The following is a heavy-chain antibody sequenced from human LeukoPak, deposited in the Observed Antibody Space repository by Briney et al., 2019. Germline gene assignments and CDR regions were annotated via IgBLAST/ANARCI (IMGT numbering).Heavy chain of an antibody. CDR1: GGSVTGYY. Sequence: LETLSLTCTVSGGSVTGYYWSWIRQSPGTGLEWIGYISHTGSTNYNPSLKSRVIISGDASKMQFSLKLTSLTAADTAVYYCARGSPWFDPWGQGTLVTVSS. CDR2: ISHTGST. J-gene: IGHJ5*02. CDR3: ARGSPWFDP. V-gene: IGHV4-59*02.